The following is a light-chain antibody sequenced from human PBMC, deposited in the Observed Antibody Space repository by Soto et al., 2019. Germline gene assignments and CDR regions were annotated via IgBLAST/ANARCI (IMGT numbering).Light chain of an antibody. CDR2: EVS. CDR1: SSDVGGYNY. CDR3: SSYRSSSTVVV. Sequence: QSALTQPASVSGSPGQSITISCTGTSSDVGGYNYVSWYQQHPGKAPKLMIYEVSNRPSGVSNRFSGSKSGNTASLTISGLQAEDEADYYCSSYRSSSTVVVFAGGTKLTVL. V-gene: IGLV2-14*01. J-gene: IGLJ2*01.